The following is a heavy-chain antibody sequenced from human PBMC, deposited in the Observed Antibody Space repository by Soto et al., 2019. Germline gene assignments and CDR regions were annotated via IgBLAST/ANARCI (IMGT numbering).Heavy chain of an antibody. Sequence: EVQLLESGGGLVQPGGSLRLSCAASGFTFGSYFMRWVRQTPGQGLEWVSAVNDGGSTYDADSVKGRFTVSRDNSKNMVYLQMHSLRAEDAAVYYWAKGRGQNSEYDMDVWGRGTTVTVSS. CDR3: AKGRGQNSEYDMDV. V-gene: IGHV3-23*01. CDR2: VNDGGST. CDR1: GFTFGSYF. J-gene: IGHJ6*02. D-gene: IGHD1-7*01.